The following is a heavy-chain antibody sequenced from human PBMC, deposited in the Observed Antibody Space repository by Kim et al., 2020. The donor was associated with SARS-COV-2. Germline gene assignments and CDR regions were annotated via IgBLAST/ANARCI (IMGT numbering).Heavy chain of an antibody. CDR3: ARMIAAAGTGRSSFYYYFDS. D-gene: IGHD6-13*01. Sequence: ASVKVSCKASGYTFTSYAMHWVRQAPGQGLEWMGWINTNTGNPTYAQGFTGRFVFSLDTSVSTAYLQISSLKAEDTAVYYCARMIAAAGTGRSSFYYYFDSGGQGTLVTVSS. J-gene: IGHJ4*02. CDR1: GYTFTSYA. CDR2: INTNTGNP. V-gene: IGHV7-4-1*02.